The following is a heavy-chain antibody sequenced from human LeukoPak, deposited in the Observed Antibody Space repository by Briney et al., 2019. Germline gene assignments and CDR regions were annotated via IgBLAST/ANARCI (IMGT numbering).Heavy chain of an antibody. CDR1: GFSFSSYG. V-gene: IGHV3-30*03. Sequence: GGSLRLSCAASGFSFSSYGIHWVRQAPGKGLEWVAVISYDGSNKYYADSVKGRFTISRDNSKNTLYLQMNSLRAEDTAVYYCARENLEYVDTAMVTTGGAFDIWGQGTMVTVSS. D-gene: IGHD5-18*01. CDR3: ARENLEYVDTAMVTTGGAFDI. CDR2: ISYDGSNK. J-gene: IGHJ3*02.